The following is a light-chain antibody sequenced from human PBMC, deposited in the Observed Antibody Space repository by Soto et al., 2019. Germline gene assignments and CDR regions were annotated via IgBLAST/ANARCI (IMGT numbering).Light chain of an antibody. J-gene: IGKJ4*01. CDR1: QAVANS. Sequence: DIQMTQSPSSLSASVGDRVTITCRASQAVANSLAWYQQKPGKAPKSLIYGASNLQSGVPSEFSGSGSGTDFTLTISSLQPEDFATYYCQQYESYPVTFGGGTRVEIK. CDR2: GAS. V-gene: IGKV1-16*02. CDR3: QQYESYPVT.